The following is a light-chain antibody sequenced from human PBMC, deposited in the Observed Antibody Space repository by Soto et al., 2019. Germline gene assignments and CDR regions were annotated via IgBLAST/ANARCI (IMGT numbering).Light chain of an antibody. CDR2: GAT. V-gene: IGKV3-20*01. Sequence: EIVLTQSPGALSLSPGERATLSCWASESVSDFLAWYQQKPGLASRLLIHGATKRTSGTPDRFSGSGSGTAFTLAISRLEPEDFAIYYCQQYVTSPAITFGQGTRLEIK. CDR1: ESVSDF. CDR3: QQYVTSPAIT. J-gene: IGKJ5*01.